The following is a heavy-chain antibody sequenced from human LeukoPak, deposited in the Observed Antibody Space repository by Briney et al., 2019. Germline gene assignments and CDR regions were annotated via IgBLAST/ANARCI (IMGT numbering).Heavy chain of an antibody. D-gene: IGHD2-15*01. J-gene: IGHJ4*02. CDR2: ITGSGGIT. V-gene: IGHV3-23*01. Sequence: GGSLRLSCAASGCTFTTYSMTWVRQAPGKGLQWVSTITGSGGITHYADSVKGRFTISRDNSKNTLYLQMNSLRAEDTAVYYCAKYRLATTPYFDYWGQGTLVTVSS. CDR3: AKYRLATTPYFDY. CDR1: GCTFTTYS.